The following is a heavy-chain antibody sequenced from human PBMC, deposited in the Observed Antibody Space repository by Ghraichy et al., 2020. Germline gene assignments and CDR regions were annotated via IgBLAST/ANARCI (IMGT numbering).Heavy chain of an antibody. D-gene: IGHD3-22*01. J-gene: IGHJ4*02. CDR1: GGTFTSHA. CDR2: IIPVFGAA. CDR3: SKQWDSSGYFGLDY. Sequence: SVKVSCKASGGTFTSHAISWVRQAPGQGLEWMGGIIPVFGAANYAQKFQGRVTITADESTTTAFVELSSLRSEETAVYYCSKQWDSSGYFGLDYWGQGTLVTVSS. V-gene: IGHV1-69*13.